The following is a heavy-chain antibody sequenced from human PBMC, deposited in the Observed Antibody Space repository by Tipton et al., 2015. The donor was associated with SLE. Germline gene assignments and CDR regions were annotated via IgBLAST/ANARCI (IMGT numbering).Heavy chain of an antibody. D-gene: IGHD2-21*01. CDR1: GGSISSSSYY. J-gene: IGHJ3*02. CDR2: IYYSGST. V-gene: IGHV4-39*07. Sequence: GLVKPSETLSLTCTVSGGSISSSSYYWGWIRQPPGKGLEWIGSIYYSGSTYYNPSLKSRVTISVDTSKNQFSLKLSSVTAADTAVYFCARGQLWLDAFDIWGQGTMVTVSS. CDR3: ARGQLWLDAFDI.